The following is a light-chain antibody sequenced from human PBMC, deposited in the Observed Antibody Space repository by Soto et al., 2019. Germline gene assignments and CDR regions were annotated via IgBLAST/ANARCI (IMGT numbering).Light chain of an antibody. CDR1: QNIRGF. V-gene: IGKV1-39*01. Sequence: DILMTQSPSSLSASVGDRVTITCRASQNIRGFLHWYQQKSGKAPRLLIYGTSHLESGVPSRFGGSGPGTDFTLTITGLQPEDSASYFCQQSFSNYLTFGGGTKVDIK. CDR3: QQSFSNYLT. CDR2: GTS. J-gene: IGKJ4*01.